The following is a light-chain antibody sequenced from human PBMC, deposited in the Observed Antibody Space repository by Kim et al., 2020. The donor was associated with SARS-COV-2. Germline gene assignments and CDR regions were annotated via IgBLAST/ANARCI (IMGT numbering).Light chain of an antibody. J-gene: IGKJ2*01. Sequence: EIVLTQSPGTLSLSPGERATLSCRASQSVSSNYLAWYQQKAGQAPRLLIYGASRRATGIPDRFSGSGSGTDFTLTISGLEREDFAVYFCQQYGSSPPMYTFGQGTKLEI. CDR2: GAS. CDR1: QSVSSNY. V-gene: IGKV3-20*01. CDR3: QQYGSSPPMYT.